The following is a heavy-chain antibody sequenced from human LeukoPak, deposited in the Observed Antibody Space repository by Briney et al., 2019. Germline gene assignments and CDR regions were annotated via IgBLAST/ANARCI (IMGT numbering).Heavy chain of an antibody. D-gene: IGHD6-19*01. V-gene: IGHV1-18*04. CDR2: TSYNGNT. Sequence: ASVTLSCTAYGYTFSNYGMSWVRQAPGLGLEWMGWTSYNGNTNYAQKFQDRVTITTDTSTTTASMELRSLESDDTAVYYCANHSGSGWRALGYWGQGTLVTVSS. J-gene: IGHJ4*02. CDR1: GYTFSNYG. CDR3: ANHSGSGWRALGY.